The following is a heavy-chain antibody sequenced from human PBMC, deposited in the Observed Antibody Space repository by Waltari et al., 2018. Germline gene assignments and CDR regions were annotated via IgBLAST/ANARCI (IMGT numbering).Heavy chain of an antibody. CDR1: GGTFSSYA. CDR3: ARFELGAEAQSGGIYYGMDV. CDR2: IIPIFGTA. V-gene: IGHV1-69*08. Sequence: QVQLVQSGAEVKKPGSSVTVSCKASGGTFSSYAISWVRQAPGQGLEWMGRIIPIFGTANYAQKFQGRVTITADKSTSTAYMELSSLRSEDTAVYYCARFELGAEAQSGGIYYGMDVWGQGTTVTVSS. D-gene: IGHD2-15*01. J-gene: IGHJ6*02.